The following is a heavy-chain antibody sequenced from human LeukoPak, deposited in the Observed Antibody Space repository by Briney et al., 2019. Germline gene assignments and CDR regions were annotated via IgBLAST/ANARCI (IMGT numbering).Heavy chain of an antibody. V-gene: IGHV3-11*01. Sequence: GGSLRLSCAASGFTFSDYYMSWIRQAPGKGLEWVSYISSSGSTIYYADSVKGRFTISGDNAKNSLYLQMNSLRAEDTAVYYCASQFGELYRPLDYWGQGTLVTVSS. CDR1: GFTFSDYY. J-gene: IGHJ4*02. D-gene: IGHD3-10*01. CDR2: ISSSGSTI. CDR3: ASQFGELYRPLDY.